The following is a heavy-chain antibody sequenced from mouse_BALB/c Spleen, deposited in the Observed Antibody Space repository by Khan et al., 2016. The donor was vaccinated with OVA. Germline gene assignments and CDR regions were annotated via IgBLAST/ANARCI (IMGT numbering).Heavy chain of an antibody. D-gene: IGHD2-2*01. CDR3: AIIYCGYDWFTY. CDR2: IWGDGST. J-gene: IGHJ3*01. V-gene: IGHV2-3*01. CDR1: GLSLTNYG. Sequence: QVQLQQSGPGLVAPSQSLSITCTVSGLSLTNYGISWIRQPPGKGLEWLGVIWGDGSTNYHSALISRLSIHKDNSKSQVFLKLNSLQTDDTATYYVAIIYCGYDWFTYWGQGTLVTVSA.